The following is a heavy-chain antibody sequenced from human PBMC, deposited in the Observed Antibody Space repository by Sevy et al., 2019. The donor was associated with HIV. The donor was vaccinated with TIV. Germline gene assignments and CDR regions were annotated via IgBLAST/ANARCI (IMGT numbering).Heavy chain of an antibody. D-gene: IGHD3-10*01. CDR1: GFTFSSYW. CDR2: IKQDGSEK. CDR3: ARASKVLLWFGEGNWFDP. J-gene: IGHJ5*02. V-gene: IGHV3-7*01. Sequence: GGSLRLSCAASGFTFSSYWMSWVRQAPGKGLEWVANIKQDGSEKYYVDSVKGRFTISRDNAKNSLYLQMNSLRAEDTAVYYCARASKVLLWFGEGNWFDPWGQGTLVTVSS.